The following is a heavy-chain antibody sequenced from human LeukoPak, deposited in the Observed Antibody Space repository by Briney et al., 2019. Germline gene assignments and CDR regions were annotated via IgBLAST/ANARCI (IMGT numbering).Heavy chain of an antibody. CDR1: GFTFSSYA. CDR3: AELGITMIGGV. CDR2: IGPSGTTI. D-gene: IGHD3-10*02. Sequence: GGSLRLSCAASGFTFSSYALNWVRQAPGRGLEWLSYIGPSGTTIYYADSVKGRFTISRDNARNSVYLQMNGLRAEDTAVYYCAELGITMIGGVWGKGTTVTISS. V-gene: IGHV3-48*03. J-gene: IGHJ6*04.